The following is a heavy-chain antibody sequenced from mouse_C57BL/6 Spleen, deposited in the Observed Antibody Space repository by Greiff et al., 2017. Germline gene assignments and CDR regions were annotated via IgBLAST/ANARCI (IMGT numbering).Heavy chain of an antibody. D-gene: IGHD1-1*01. Sequence: VQLQQSGAELVRPGASVKLSCTASGFNIKDDYMHWVKQRPEQGLEWIGWIDPENGDTEYASKFQGKATITADTSSNTAYLQLSSLTSEDTAVYYCTTFLYYYGSSYWGQGTTLTVSS. V-gene: IGHV14-4*01. CDR2: IDPENGDT. CDR3: TTFLYYYGSSY. CDR1: GFNIKDDY. J-gene: IGHJ2*01.